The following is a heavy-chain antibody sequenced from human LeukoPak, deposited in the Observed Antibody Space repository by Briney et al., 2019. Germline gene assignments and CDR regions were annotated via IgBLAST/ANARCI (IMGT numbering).Heavy chain of an antibody. J-gene: IGHJ4*02. CDR3: ARGLLRYSGSYYDY. CDR2: INPNSGGT. Sequence: ASVKVSCKASGYTFTGYYMHWVRQAPGQGLEWMGRINPNSGGTNYAQEFQGRVAMTRDTSISTAYMELSRLRSDDTAVYYCARGLLRYSGSYYDYWGQGTLVTVSS. V-gene: IGHV1-2*06. D-gene: IGHD1-26*01. CDR1: GYTFTGYY.